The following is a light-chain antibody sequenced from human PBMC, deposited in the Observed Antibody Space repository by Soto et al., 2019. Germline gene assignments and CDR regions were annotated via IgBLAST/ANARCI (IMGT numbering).Light chain of an antibody. CDR1: QNVLNRANDKNY. CDR2: WAS. Sequence: DIVMTQSPDSLAVSLGERATINCKSSQNVLNRANDKNYVAWYQQKPGQPPKLLIYWASTRESDVPDRFSGSGSAADLTLTISSLQAGDVAVYFCQQYFNTPLTCGGGTKVEIK. J-gene: IGKJ4*01. CDR3: QQYFNTPLT. V-gene: IGKV4-1*01.